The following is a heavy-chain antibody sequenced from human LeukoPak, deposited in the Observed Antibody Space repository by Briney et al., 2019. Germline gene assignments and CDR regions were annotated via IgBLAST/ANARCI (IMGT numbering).Heavy chain of an antibody. J-gene: IGHJ4*02. CDR3: AREGGVTTQLLVVDH. V-gene: IGHV4-30-2*01. D-gene: IGHD4-11*01. CDR1: GGSISSGGYY. CDR2: IYHSGST. Sequence: PSQTLSLTCTVSGGSISSGGYYWSWIRQPPGKGLEWIGHIYHSGSTYYNPSLKSRVTISVDTSKNQFSLKLSSVTAADTAVYYCAREGGVTTQLLVVDHWGQGTLVTVSS.